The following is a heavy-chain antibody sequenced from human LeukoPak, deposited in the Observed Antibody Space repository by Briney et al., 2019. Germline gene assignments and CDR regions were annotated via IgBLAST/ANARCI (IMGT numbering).Heavy chain of an antibody. Sequence: GGPVRLSCAASGLSHSYHYMHWVRQAPGKGREGVGRTRNKANGYTTEYAATVKGSFTVSRDDSKTSLYLEMNSLQTEDTAVYFCVRDSWTVRNSAFDLWGQGTMVTVSS. D-gene: IGHD4-17*01. CDR1: GLSHSYHY. J-gene: IGHJ3*01. CDR2: TRNKANGYTT. CDR3: VRDSWTVRNSAFDL. V-gene: IGHV3-72*01.